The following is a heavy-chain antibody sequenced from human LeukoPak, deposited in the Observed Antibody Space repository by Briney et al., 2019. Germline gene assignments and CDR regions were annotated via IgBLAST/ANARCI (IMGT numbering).Heavy chain of an antibody. V-gene: IGHV3-33*01. D-gene: IGHD3-3*01. J-gene: IGHJ6*02. Sequence: GRSLRPSCAASGFTFSSYGMHWVRQAPGKGLEWVAVIWYDGSNKYYADSVKGRFTISRDNSKNTLYLQMNSLRAEDTAVYYCARAPPSPSVGAPYYDFWSGYYSYYYYYGMDVWGQGTTVTVSS. CDR1: GFTFSSYG. CDR3: ARAPPSPSVGAPYYDFWSGYYSYYYYYGMDV. CDR2: IWYDGSNK.